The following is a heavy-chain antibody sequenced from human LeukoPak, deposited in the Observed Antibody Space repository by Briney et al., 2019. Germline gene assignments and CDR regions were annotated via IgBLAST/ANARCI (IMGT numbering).Heavy chain of an antibody. J-gene: IGHJ4*02. CDR1: GFIFRSYA. CDR2: ISYSGDST. CDR3: AKTANNGWWSYDY. V-gene: IGHV3-23*01. D-gene: IGHD2-8*02. Sequence: GGSLRLSCAASGFIFRSYAMSWVRQAPGKGLEWVSVISYSGDSTYYADSVRGRFTISRDNSKNTLYLELNSLRAEDTAIYYCAKTANNGWWSYDYWGQGTLVTVSS.